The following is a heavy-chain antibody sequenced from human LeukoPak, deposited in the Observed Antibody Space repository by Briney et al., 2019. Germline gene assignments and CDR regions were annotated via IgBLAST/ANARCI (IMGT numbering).Heavy chain of an antibody. CDR2: ISSSSSYI. Sequence: GGSLRLSGAASGFTFSSYSMNWVRQAPGKGLEWVSSISSSSSYIYYADSVKGRFTISRDNAKNSLYLQMNSLRAEDTAVYYCARAIGFPGVAWFDPWGQGTLVTVSS. J-gene: IGHJ5*02. D-gene: IGHD7-27*01. CDR3: ARAIGFPGVAWFDP. V-gene: IGHV3-21*01. CDR1: GFTFSSYS.